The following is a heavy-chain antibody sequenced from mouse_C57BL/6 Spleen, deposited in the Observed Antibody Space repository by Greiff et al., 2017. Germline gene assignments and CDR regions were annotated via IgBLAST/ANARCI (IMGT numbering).Heavy chain of an antibody. J-gene: IGHJ2*01. Sequence: QVQLQQSGAELARPGASVKLSCKASGYTFTSYGISWVKQRTGQGLEWIGEIYPRSGNTYYPEKVKGQATLSADKSSSTAYMELRSLTSEDSAVYFCARGDYGSSYESYYFDYWGQGTTLTVSS. V-gene: IGHV1-81*01. CDR1: GYTFTSYG. CDR3: ARGDYGSSYESYYFDY. CDR2: IYPRSGNT. D-gene: IGHD1-1*01.